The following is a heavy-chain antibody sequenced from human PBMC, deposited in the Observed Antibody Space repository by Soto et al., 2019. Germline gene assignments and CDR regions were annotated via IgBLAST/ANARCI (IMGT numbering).Heavy chain of an antibody. CDR3: ARELRAWPPGRLDY. V-gene: IGHV4-31*03. J-gene: IGHJ4*02. CDR2: IYNSGST. Sequence: QVQLQESGPGLAKPSQTLSLTCTVSGGSISSGGYYWNWIRQHPGKGLEWIGYIYNSGSTDYNPSLKSRVTISVDTSKNQFSLKLSSVPAADTAVYYCARELRAWPPGRLDYWGQGALVTVSS. D-gene: IGHD2-21*01. CDR1: GGSISSGGYY.